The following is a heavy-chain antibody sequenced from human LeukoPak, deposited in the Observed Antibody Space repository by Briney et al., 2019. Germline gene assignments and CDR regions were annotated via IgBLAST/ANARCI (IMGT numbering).Heavy chain of an antibody. CDR2: IYYSGST. Sequence: SETLSLTCTVSGGSISSYYWSWIRQPPGKGLEWIGYIYYSGSTNYNPSLKSRVTISVDTSKNQFSLKLSSATAADTAVYYCARVKEGFDIWGQGTMVTVSS. CDR1: GGSISSYY. J-gene: IGHJ3*02. CDR3: ARVKEGFDI. V-gene: IGHV4-59*01. D-gene: IGHD4-23*01.